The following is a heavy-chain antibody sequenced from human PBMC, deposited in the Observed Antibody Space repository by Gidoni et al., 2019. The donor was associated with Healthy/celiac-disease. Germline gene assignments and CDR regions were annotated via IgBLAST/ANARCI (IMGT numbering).Heavy chain of an antibody. V-gene: IGHV3-30*18. CDR1: GFTFSSYG. Sequence: QVQLVESGGGVVQPGRSLRLSCAASGFTFSSYGMHWVRQAPGKGLEWVAVISYDGSNKYYADSVKGRFTISRDNSKNTLYLQMNSLRAEDTAVYYCAKEGRYYDYVWGSYRRGYFDYWGQGTLVTVSS. D-gene: IGHD3-16*02. J-gene: IGHJ4*02. CDR2: ISYDGSNK. CDR3: AKEGRYYDYVWGSYRRGYFDY.